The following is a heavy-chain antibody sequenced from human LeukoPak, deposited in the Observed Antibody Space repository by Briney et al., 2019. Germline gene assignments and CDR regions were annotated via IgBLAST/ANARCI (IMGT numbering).Heavy chain of an antibody. CDR1: GFTVSITY. CDR2: IYSGDTT. Sequence: PGGSLRLSCAASGFTVSITYMTWVRQAPGKGLEWVYFIYSGDTTYYADSVKGRFTISRDSSKNTLYLQMNSLRVEDTAVYYCARDGGSGSPHLSYSYYGMDVWGQGTTVTVSS. V-gene: IGHV3-53*01. CDR3: ARDGGSGSPHLSYSYYGMDV. D-gene: IGHD3-10*01. J-gene: IGHJ6*02.